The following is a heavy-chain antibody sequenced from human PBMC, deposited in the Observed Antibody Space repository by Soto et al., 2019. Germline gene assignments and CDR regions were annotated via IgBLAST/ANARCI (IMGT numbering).Heavy chain of an antibody. V-gene: IGHV1-69*01. CDR2: AIAVLGTT. Sequence: QVQLVQSGAEVKKPGSSVKVSCKASGGAFSSFDISWVRQAPGLGLEWMGGAIAVLGTTNYAQKYQGRITITADAHTRTAHMEHYSPTPDDAAIYCWARASAEHERSYDFCGGSFDFWGQGTMVTVSS. D-gene: IGHD3-3*01. CDR1: GGAFSSFD. J-gene: IGHJ4*02. CDR3: ARASAEHERSYDFCGGSFDF.